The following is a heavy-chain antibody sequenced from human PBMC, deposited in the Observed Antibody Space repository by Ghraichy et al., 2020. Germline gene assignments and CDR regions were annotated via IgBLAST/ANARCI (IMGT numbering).Heavy chain of an antibody. J-gene: IGHJ4*02. CDR3: AKLTYCSGGSCSDY. V-gene: IGHV3-30*18. CDR1: GFTFSSYG. Sequence: GGSLRLSCAASGFTFSSYGMHWVRQAPGKGLEWVAVISYDGSNKYYADSVKGRFTISRDNSKNTLYLQMNSLRAEDTAVYYCAKLTYCSGGSCSDYWGQGTLVTVSS. D-gene: IGHD2-15*01. CDR2: ISYDGSNK.